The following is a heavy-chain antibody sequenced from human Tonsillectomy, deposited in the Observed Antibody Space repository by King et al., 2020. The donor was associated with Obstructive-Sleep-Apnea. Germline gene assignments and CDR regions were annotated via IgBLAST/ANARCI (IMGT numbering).Heavy chain of an antibody. J-gene: IGHJ3*02. V-gene: IGHV4-34*01. CDR3: VRGPGRIGELLSPGAFDI. D-gene: IGHD3-10*01. CDR2: VNLIGST. CDR1: GVSFSGYN. Sequence: VQLQQWGAGLLKPSETLSLNCAVYGVSFSGYNWNWIRQPPGKGLEWIGEVNLIGSTNYNPSLKSRVTISVDMSKNQFSLKLSSVTAADTAVYYCVRGPGRIGELLSPGAFDIWGQGTMVTVSS.